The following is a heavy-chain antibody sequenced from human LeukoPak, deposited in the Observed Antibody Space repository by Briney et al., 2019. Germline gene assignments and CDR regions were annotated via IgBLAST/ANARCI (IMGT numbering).Heavy chain of an antibody. CDR2: FDPEDGEI. Sequence: DSVTASCKVSGYTITQVSVHWVRQVPGKGLEWMGGFDPEDGEIKYAPEFKGRVTMTEDQSTDTAYMELSSLRSEDTAVYYCATFLGRGYCSGGSCPYNWFDPWGQGTLVTVSS. V-gene: IGHV1-24*01. CDR3: ATFLGRGYCSGGSCPYNWFDP. J-gene: IGHJ5*02. D-gene: IGHD2-15*01. CDR1: GYTITQVS.